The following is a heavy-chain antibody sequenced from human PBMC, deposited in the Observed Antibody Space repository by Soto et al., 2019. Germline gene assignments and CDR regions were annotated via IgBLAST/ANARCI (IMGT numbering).Heavy chain of an antibody. CDR3: ARRNDYGNYDFDY. CDR1: GHSFTSYW. Sequence: GESLKISCKASGHSFTSYWVAWVRQMPGKGLEWMGIIYPGDSATTYSPSFQGQVTISADKSTSTAYLQWSSLEASDTAMYYCARRNDYGNYDFDYWGQGTLVTVSS. V-gene: IGHV5-51*01. J-gene: IGHJ4*02. D-gene: IGHD4-17*01. CDR2: IYPGDSAT.